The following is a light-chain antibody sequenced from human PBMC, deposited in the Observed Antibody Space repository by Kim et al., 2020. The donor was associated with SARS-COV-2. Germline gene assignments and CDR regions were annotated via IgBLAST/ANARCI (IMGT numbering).Light chain of an antibody. V-gene: IGKV3-20*01. J-gene: IGKJ2*02. CDR1: QSVKSGN. CDR3: QQYDSSPST. CDR2: GAS. Sequence: EIVLTQSPGTLSLSPGERATLSCRASQSVKSGNLAWYQQKPGQAPGLLIYGASNRATGIPDRFSGSGSGTDFTLTISRLEPEDFAVYFCQQYDSSPSTFGQGTKLEI.